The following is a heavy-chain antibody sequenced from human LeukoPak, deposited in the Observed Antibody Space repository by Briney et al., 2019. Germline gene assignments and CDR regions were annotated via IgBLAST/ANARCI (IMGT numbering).Heavy chain of an antibody. J-gene: IGHJ3*02. V-gene: IGHV1-46*01. Sequence: ASVKVSCKASGYTFTSYYMHWVRQAPGQGLEWMGIINPSGGSTSYAQKFQGRVTMTRDMSTSTVYMELSSLRSEDTAVYYCARVGKTQKDFVVVPAADDAFDIWGQGTMVTVSS. CDR2: INPSGGST. CDR1: GYTFTSYY. CDR3: ARVGKTQKDFVVVPAADDAFDI. D-gene: IGHD2-2*01.